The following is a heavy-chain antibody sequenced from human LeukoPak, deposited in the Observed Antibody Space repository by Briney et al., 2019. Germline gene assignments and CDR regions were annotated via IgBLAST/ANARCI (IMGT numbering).Heavy chain of an antibody. J-gene: IGHJ4*02. D-gene: IGHD5-24*01. Sequence: NPGGSLRLSCPGSGFTFSSAWMTWVRQIPGKGLEWVGLIKSRTDGGTTDYAAPVKGRFTISRDDSKNTVYLQMNSLKTEDSAVYFCATEFYSNGYNFWGQGTLVIVSS. CDR1: GFTFSSAW. V-gene: IGHV3-15*01. CDR3: ATEFYSNGYNF. CDR2: IKSRTDGGTT.